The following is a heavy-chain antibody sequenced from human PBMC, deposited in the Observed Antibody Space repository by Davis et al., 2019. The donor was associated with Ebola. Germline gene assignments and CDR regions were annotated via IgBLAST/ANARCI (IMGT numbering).Heavy chain of an antibody. V-gene: IGHV4-34*01. Sequence: PGGSLRLSCTVSGGSISSYYWSWIRQPPGKGLEWIGEINHSVSTNYHPSLKSRVTISVDTSKNQFSLKLSSVTAADTAMYYCARGSKGRSQWLNYWGQGTLVTVSS. CDR2: INHSVST. D-gene: IGHD6-19*01. CDR3: ARGSKGRSQWLNY. J-gene: IGHJ4*02. CDR1: GGSISSYY.